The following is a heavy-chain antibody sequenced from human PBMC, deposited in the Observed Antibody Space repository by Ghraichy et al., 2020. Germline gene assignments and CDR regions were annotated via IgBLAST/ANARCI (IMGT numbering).Heavy chain of an antibody. D-gene: IGHD7-27*01. CDR1: GFTFSSYA. J-gene: IGHJ4*02. V-gene: IGHV3-23*01. CDR3: AKDHWAYAY. Sequence: GESLNISCAASGFTFSSYAMSWVRQAPGKGLEWVSTISGSGGTTDYADSVKGRFSISRDNSKNTLYLQMNTLRAEDTAVYYCAKDHWAYAYWGQGTLVTVSS. CDR2: ISGSGGTT.